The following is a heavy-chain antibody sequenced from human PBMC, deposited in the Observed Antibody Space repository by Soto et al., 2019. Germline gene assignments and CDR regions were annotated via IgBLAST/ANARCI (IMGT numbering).Heavy chain of an antibody. CDR2: VSGYNDKT. J-gene: IGHJ4*02. V-gene: IGHV1-18*04. CDR3: ARDFYPVAYFFDY. D-gene: IGHD2-21*01. Sequence: QVQLVQSGAEVKKPGASVKVSCKASGYTFTNHGISWVRQAPEQGLEWMGWVSGYNDKTKSAQKFQGRVTMTTDTSTSTAYMELRSLRSDDTAVYYCARDFYPVAYFFDYWGQGTLVTVSS. CDR1: GYTFTNHG.